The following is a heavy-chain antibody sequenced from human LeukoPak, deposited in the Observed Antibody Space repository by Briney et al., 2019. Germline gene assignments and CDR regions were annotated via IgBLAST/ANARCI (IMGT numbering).Heavy chain of an antibody. D-gene: IGHD4-11*01. CDR1: GFTFSDYY. Sequence: LRLSCAASGFTFSDYYMSWIRQPPGEGLEWIGYIYYSGSTYYNPSLKSRVTISVDTSKNQFSLKLSSVTAADTAVYYCARSMTTVTAVYYYGMDVWGQGTTVTVSS. CDR2: IYYSGST. CDR3: ARSMTTVTAVYYYGMDV. J-gene: IGHJ6*02. V-gene: IGHV4-30-4*08.